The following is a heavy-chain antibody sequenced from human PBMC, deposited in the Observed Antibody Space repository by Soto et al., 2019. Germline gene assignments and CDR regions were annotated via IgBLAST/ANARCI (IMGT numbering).Heavy chain of an antibody. D-gene: IGHD5-12*01. Sequence: GASVKVSCKASGYTFTSYDINWVRQATGQGLEWMGWMNPNSGNTGYAQKLQGRVTMTRNTSISTAYMKLSSLRSEDTAVYYCASNSGYDLRYYYYMDVWGKGTTVTVSS. V-gene: IGHV1-8*01. J-gene: IGHJ6*03. CDR2: MNPNSGNT. CDR3: ASNSGYDLRYYYYMDV. CDR1: GYTFTSYD.